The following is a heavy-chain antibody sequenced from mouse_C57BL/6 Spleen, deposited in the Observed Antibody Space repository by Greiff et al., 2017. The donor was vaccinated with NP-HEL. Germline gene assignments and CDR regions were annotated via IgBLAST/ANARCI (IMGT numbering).Heavy chain of an antibody. Sequence: EVQLQQSGPELVKPGASVKMSCKASGYTFTDYNMHWVKQSHGKSLEWIGYINPNNGGTSYNQKFKGKATLTVNKYSSTAYMELRSLTSEDSAVYYCAREDSSGYVGYYYAMDYWGQGTSVTVSS. CDR1: GYTFTDYN. J-gene: IGHJ4*01. V-gene: IGHV1-22*01. CDR3: AREDSSGYVGYYYAMDY. D-gene: IGHD3-2*02. CDR2: INPNNGGT.